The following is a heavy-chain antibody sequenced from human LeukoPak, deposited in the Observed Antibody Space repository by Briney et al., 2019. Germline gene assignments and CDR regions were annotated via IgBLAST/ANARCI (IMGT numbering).Heavy chain of an antibody. CDR1: GFTFSSYS. Sequence: GGSLRLSCAASGFTFSSYSMNWVRQAPGKGLEWVSSISSSSSYIYYADSVRGRFTISRDNAKNSLYLQMNSLRAEDTAVYYCAREGRSYDYVWGSYRSSFDYWGQGTLVTVSS. J-gene: IGHJ4*02. CDR2: ISSSSSYI. CDR3: AREGRSYDYVWGSYRSSFDY. V-gene: IGHV3-21*01. D-gene: IGHD3-16*02.